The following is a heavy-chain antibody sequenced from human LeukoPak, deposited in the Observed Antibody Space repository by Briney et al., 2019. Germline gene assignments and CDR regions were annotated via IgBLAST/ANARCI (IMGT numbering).Heavy chain of an antibody. V-gene: IGHV3-33*08. CDR1: GFTFRSHA. Sequence: GGSLRLSCAASGFTFRSHAMHWVRQAPGKGLEWVSLIWYDGNNKYYADSVKGRFIISRDNSKDTLFLQMNSLRVEDTAVYYCARRIAAAGFDYWGQGTLVTVSS. CDR3: ARRIAAAGFDY. CDR2: IWYDGNNK. D-gene: IGHD6-13*01. J-gene: IGHJ4*02.